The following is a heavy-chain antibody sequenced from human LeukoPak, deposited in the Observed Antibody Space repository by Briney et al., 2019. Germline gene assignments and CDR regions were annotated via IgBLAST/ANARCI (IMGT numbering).Heavy chain of an antibody. CDR2: ISYDGSNK. CDR1: GFTFSSYG. CDR3: ARAGSWSSRPYFDY. D-gene: IGHD1-26*01. Sequence: GGSLRLSCAASGFTFSSYGMHWVRQAPGKGLEWVAVISYDGSNKYYADPVKGRFTISRDNSKNMVYLQTSSLRAEDTAVYYCARAGSWSSRPYFDYWGQGILVSVSS. J-gene: IGHJ4*02. V-gene: IGHV3-30*03.